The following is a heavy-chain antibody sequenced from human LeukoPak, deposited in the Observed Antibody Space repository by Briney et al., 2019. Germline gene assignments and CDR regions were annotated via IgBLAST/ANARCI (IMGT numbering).Heavy chain of an antibody. CDR2: INPNNGDT. V-gene: IGHV1-2*06. D-gene: IGHD1-26*01. Sequence: VASVKVSCKASGYTFTGYYIHWVRQAPGQGLEWMGRINPNNGDTNYAQKFPGRVTLTRDTSIGTAYMELSSLRSDDTAMYYCVREITRATTYFDSWGQGTLVTVSS. J-gene: IGHJ4*02. CDR1: GYTFTGYY. CDR3: VREITRATTYFDS.